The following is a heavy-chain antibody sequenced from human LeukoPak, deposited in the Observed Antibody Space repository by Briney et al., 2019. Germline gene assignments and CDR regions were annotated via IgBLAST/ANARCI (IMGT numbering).Heavy chain of an antibody. CDR3: AEDISPGDYSNYIGFDY. CDR2: ISWNSGSI. V-gene: IGHV3-9*03. D-gene: IGHD4-11*01. CDR1: GFTFDDYA. Sequence: GRSLRLSCAASGFTFDDYAMHWVRQAPGKGLEWVSGISWNSGSIGYADSVKGRFTISRDNAKNSLYLQMNSLRAEDMALYYCAEDISPGDYSNYIGFDYWGQGTLVTVSS. J-gene: IGHJ4*02.